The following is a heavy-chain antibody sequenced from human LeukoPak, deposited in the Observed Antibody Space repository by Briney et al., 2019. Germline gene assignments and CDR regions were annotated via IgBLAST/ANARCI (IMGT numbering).Heavy chain of an antibody. CDR1: GFTFSIYA. V-gene: IGHV3-30-3*01. D-gene: IGHD5-18*01. J-gene: IGHJ4*02. CDR3: ARDSRPQEQGYSYGYGGFDY. Sequence: PGRSLRLSCAASGFTFSIYAMHWVRQAPGKGLEWVAVISYDGSNKYYADSVKGRFTISRDNSKNTLPLQMNSLRVEDTAVYYCARDSRPQEQGYSYGYGGFDYWGQGTLVTVSS. CDR2: ISYDGSNK.